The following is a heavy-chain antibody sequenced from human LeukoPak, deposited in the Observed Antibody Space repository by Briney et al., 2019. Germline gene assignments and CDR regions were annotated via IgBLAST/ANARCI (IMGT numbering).Heavy chain of an antibody. CDR1: GYTFSGYY. Sequence: ASVKVSCKASGYTFSGYYLHWVRQAPGQGLEWMGWINPKSGVTVYAQKFQGRITMTRDTSINTAYMEVSRLTSDDTAVYYCVTSYTEDGTYRGFDCWGQGTLVTVSS. J-gene: IGHJ4*02. CDR2: INPKSGVT. D-gene: IGHD1-26*01. V-gene: IGHV1-2*02. CDR3: VTSYTEDGTYRGFDC.